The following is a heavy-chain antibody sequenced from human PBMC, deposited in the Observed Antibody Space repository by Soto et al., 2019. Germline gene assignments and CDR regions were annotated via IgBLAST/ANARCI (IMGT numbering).Heavy chain of an antibody. V-gene: IGHV4-59*08. CDR1: GGSISSYY. CDR2: IYYSGST. Sequence: SETLSLTCTVSGGSISSYYWSWIRQPPGKGLEWIGYIYYSGSTNYNPSLKSRVTISVDTSKNQFSLKLSSVTAADTAVYYCARGDGGYYYYYGMDVWGQGTTVTVSS. CDR3: ARGDGGYYYYYGMDV. J-gene: IGHJ6*02. D-gene: IGHD3-16*01.